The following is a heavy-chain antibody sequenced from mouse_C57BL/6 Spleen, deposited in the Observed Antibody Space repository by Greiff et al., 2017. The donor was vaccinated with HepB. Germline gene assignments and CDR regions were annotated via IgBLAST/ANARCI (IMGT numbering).Heavy chain of an antibody. CDR3: ARSDGNYYYYAMDY. J-gene: IGHJ4*01. CDR2: IDPSDSYT. V-gene: IGHV1-69*01. D-gene: IGHD2-1*01. CDR1: GYTFTSYW. Sequence: QVQLQQPGAELVMPGASVKLSCKASGYTFTSYWMHWVKQRPGQGLEWIGEIDPSDSYTNYNQKFKGKSTLTVDKSSSTAYMQLSSLTSEDSAVYYCARSDGNYYYYAMDYWGQGTSVTVSS.